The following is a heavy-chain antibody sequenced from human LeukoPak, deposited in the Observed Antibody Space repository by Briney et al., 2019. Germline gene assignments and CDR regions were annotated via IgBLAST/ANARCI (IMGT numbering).Heavy chain of an antibody. D-gene: IGHD3-10*01. V-gene: IGHV3-23*01. CDR2: ISGSGGST. CDR3: AKEPWGGFGELSF. J-gene: IGHJ4*02. Sequence: PGGSLRLSCAASGFTFSSYAMSWVRQAPGKGLEWVSAISGSGGSTYYADSVKGRFAISRDNSKNTLYLQMNSLRAEDTAVYHCAKEPWGGFGELSFGGQGTLVTVSS. CDR1: GFTFSSYA.